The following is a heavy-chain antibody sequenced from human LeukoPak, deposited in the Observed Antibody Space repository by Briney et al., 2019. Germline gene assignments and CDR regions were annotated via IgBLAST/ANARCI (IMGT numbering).Heavy chain of an antibody. V-gene: IGHV3-7*01. CDR1: GFTFSSYW. Sequence: GGSLRLSCAASGFTFSSYWMSWVRQAPGKGLEWVANIKQDGSEKYYVDSVKGRFTISRDNAKNSLYLQMNSLRAEDTAVYYCARLDYDFWSGYFYYYYGMDVWGQGTTVTVSS. CDR3: ARLDYDFWSGYFYYYYGMDV. D-gene: IGHD3-3*01. J-gene: IGHJ6*02. CDR2: IKQDGSEK.